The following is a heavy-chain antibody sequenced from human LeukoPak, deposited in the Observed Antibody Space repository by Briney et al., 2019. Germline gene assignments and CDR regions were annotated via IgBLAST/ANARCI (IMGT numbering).Heavy chain of an antibody. Sequence: PGGSLRLSCAASGFTFSDYYMSWIRQAPGKGLEGVSYIGSSCSTIDYADSVKGRFTISRDNGKNSLYLQMNSLRAEDTAVYYCARADSRAPPRPPFDYWGQGTLVTVSS. J-gene: IGHJ4*02. V-gene: IGHV3-11*01. CDR3: ARADSRAPPRPPFDY. CDR1: GFTFSDYY. D-gene: IGHD1-26*01. CDR2: IGSSCSTI.